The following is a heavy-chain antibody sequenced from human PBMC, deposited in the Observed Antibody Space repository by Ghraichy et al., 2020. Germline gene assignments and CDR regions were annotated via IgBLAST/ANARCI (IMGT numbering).Heavy chain of an antibody. V-gene: IGHV1-69*04. CDR3: ARGHHTAYGMDV. D-gene: IGHD5-18*01. J-gene: IGHJ6*02. CDR2: IIPILGIA. Sequence: MVRIIPILGIANYAQKFQGRVTITADTSTSTAYMELSSLRSEDTAVYYCARGHHTAYGMDVWGQGTTVNVSS.